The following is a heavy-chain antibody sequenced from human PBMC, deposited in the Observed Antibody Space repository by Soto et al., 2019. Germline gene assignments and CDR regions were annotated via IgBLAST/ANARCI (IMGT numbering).Heavy chain of an antibody. J-gene: IGHJ6*02. Sequence: QVQLVESGGGVVQPGRSLRLSCAASGFTFSSYGMHWVRQAPGKGLEWVAVIWYDGSNKYYADSVKGRFTISRDNSKNTLYLQMNSLRAEDTAVHYCARDASFGYCSGGSCFRYYYGMDVWGQGTTVTVSS. D-gene: IGHD2-15*01. CDR2: IWYDGSNK. CDR1: GFTFSSYG. CDR3: ARDASFGYCSGGSCFRYYYGMDV. V-gene: IGHV3-33*01.